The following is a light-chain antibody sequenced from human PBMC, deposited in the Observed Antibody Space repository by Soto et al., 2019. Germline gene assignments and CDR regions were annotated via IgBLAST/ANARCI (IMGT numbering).Light chain of an antibody. CDR1: NSDVGTYNL. CDR3: CSCAPGSTWV. V-gene: IGLV2-23*02. J-gene: IGLJ3*02. Sequence: QSALTQPASVSGSVGQSITISCTGTNSDVGTYNLVSWYKQHPGKAPKLIIYEVTKRPSGVSNRFSGSKSGNTASLTISGLQAEDEAEYHCCSCAPGSTWVFGGGTKLTVL. CDR2: EVT.